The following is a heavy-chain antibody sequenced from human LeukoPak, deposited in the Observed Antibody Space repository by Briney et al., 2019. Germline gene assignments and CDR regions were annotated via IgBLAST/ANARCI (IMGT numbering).Heavy chain of an antibody. CDR1: GFTFSSYL. V-gene: IGHV3-74*01. CDR2: IKNDGSNT. J-gene: IGHJ4*02. D-gene: IGHD3-10*02. Sequence: GGSLRLSCAASGFTFSSYLMLWVRQTPGKGLLWVPRIKNDGSNTTYADSVKGRFTISRDNSKNMLYLQMNSLRPEDTAVYYCAREGAAMFPRYFDHGDQGTLVPVTA. CDR3: AREGAAMFPRYFDH.